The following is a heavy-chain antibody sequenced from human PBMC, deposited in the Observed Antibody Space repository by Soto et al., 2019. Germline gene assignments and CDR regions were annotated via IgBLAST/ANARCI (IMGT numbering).Heavy chain of an antibody. Sequence: SETLSLTCTVSGVSISSSSYYWSWIRQPPGKGLEWIGSIYYSGSTYYNPSLKSRVTISVDTSKNQFSLKLSSVTAADTAVYYCARLLPIAAAGVGSLDPWGQGTLVTVSS. D-gene: IGHD6-13*01. CDR2: IYYSGST. V-gene: IGHV4-39*01. CDR3: ARLLPIAAAGVGSLDP. J-gene: IGHJ5*02. CDR1: GVSISSSSYY.